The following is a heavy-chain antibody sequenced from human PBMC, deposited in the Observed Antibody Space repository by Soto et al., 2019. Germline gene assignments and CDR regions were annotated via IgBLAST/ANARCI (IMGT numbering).Heavy chain of an antibody. CDR3: ARAVQGIAVAGTVRWFDP. Sequence: GGSLRLSCAASGFTFISYWMHWVRQAPGKGLVWVSRINSDGSSTTYADSVKGRFTISRDNAKNTLYLQMNSLRAEDTAVYYCARAVQGIAVAGTVRWFDPWGQGTLVTVSS. V-gene: IGHV3-74*01. J-gene: IGHJ5*02. CDR2: INSDGSST. D-gene: IGHD6-19*01. CDR1: GFTFISYW.